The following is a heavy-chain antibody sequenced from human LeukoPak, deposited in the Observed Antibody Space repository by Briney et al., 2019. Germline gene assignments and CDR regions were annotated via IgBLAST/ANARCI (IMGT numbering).Heavy chain of an antibody. D-gene: IGHD2-15*01. V-gene: IGHV4-59*01. J-gene: IGHJ4*02. CDR3: ARGGWRLDY. CDR1: GGSISSYY. Sequence: SETLSLTCTVSGGSISSYYWSWIRQPPGKGLEWIGYIYYTGTTNYNPSLKSRVTIPVDTSKNQFSLKLSPVTAADTAVYYCARGGWRLDYWGQGTLVTVSS. CDR2: IYYTGTT.